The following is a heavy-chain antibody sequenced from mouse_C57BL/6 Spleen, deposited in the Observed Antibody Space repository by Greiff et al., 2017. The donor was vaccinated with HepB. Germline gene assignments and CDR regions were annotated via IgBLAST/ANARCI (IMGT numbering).Heavy chain of an antibody. CDR2: IYPGSGNT. J-gene: IGHJ1*03. CDR1: GYTFTDYY. V-gene: IGHV1-76*01. CDR3: ARVPDRGWYFDV. Sequence: QVQLQQSGAELVRPGASVKLSCKASGYTFTDYYINWVKQRPGQGLEWIARIYPGSGNTYYNEKFKGKATLTAEKSSSTAYMQLSSLTSEDSAVSFCARVPDRGWYFDVWGTGTTVTVSS.